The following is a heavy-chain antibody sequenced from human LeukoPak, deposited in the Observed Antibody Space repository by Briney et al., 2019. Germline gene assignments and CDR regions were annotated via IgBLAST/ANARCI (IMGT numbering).Heavy chain of an antibody. D-gene: IGHD3-3*01. Sequence: PSETLSLTCAVYGGSFSVYYWSWIRQPPGKGLEWIGEINHSGSTNYNPSLKSRVTISVDTSKNQFSLKLSSVAAADTAVYYCAEGYDFWSGYYGYWGQGTLVTVSS. V-gene: IGHV4-34*01. CDR2: INHSGST. CDR1: GGSFSVYY. J-gene: IGHJ4*02. CDR3: AEGYDFWSGYYGY.